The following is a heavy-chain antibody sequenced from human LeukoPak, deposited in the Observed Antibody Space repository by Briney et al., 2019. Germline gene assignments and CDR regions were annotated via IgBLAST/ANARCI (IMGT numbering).Heavy chain of an antibody. CDR2: IWYDGSNK. CDR3: AKDTYGGKSLADY. CDR1: LFTFSNYG. Sequence: PGGSLRLSCVASLFTFSNYGMHWVRQAPGKGLEWVAIIWYDGSNKYYADSVKGRFTISRDNSKNTLYLQMNSLRAEDTAMYYCAKDTYGGKSLADYWGQGTLVTVSS. V-gene: IGHV3-33*06. J-gene: IGHJ4*02. D-gene: IGHD2-8*01.